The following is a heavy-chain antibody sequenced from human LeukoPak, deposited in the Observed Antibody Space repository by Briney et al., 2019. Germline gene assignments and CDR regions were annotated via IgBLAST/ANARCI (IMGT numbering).Heavy chain of an antibody. CDR1: GFTFRTYG. Sequence: QPGGSLRLSCAASGFTFRTYGMHWVRQAPGKGLEWVAFIRFDGSNRYYVDSVRGRFTISRDNSKNTLYLQMNSLRAEDTAVYYCAKGHLAVASYYYGMDVWGQGTTVTVSS. CDR2: IRFDGSNR. CDR3: AKGHLAVASYYYGMDV. J-gene: IGHJ6*02. V-gene: IGHV3-30*02. D-gene: IGHD6-19*01.